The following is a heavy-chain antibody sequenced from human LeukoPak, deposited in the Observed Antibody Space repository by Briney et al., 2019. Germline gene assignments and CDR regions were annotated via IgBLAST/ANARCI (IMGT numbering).Heavy chain of an antibody. CDR2: INPSGGST. CDR3: ARGARYRNYYYYYMDV. CDR1: GYTFTGYY. D-gene: IGHD5-18*01. V-gene: IGHV1-46*01. Sequence: GASVKVSCKASGYTFTGYYMHWVRQAPGQGLEWMGIINPSGGSTSYAQKFQGRVTMTRDMSTSTVYMELSSLRSEDTAVYYCARGARYRNYYYYYMDVWGKGTTVTVSS. J-gene: IGHJ6*03.